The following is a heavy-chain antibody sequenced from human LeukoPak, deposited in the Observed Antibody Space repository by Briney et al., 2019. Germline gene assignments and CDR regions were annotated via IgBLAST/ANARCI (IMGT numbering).Heavy chain of an antibody. CDR3: ARGGSNFDY. J-gene: IGHJ4*02. Sequence: SETLSLTCIVSGGSISGSSYYWGWIRQPPGMGLEWIGTISPSGNSYNSPSLKSRVTMSVDTSKNQCSLRLSSVTAADTAVYYCARGGSNFDYWGQGTLVTVSS. V-gene: IGHV4-39*07. CDR1: GGSISGSSYY. CDR2: ISPSGNS.